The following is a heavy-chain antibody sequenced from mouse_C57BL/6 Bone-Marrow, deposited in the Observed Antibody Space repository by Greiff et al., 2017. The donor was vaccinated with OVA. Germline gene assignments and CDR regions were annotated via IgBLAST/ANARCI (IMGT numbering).Heavy chain of an antibody. D-gene: IGHD1-3*01. V-gene: IGHV5-16*01. CDR1: GFTFSDYY. Sequence: EVQLVESEGGLVQPGSSMKLSCTASGFTFSDYYMAWVRQVPEKGLEWVANINYDGSSTYYLDSLKSRFISSRDNAKNILYLQMSSLKSEDTATYYCARSKGYFDYWGQGTTLTVSS. J-gene: IGHJ2*01. CDR3: ARSKGYFDY. CDR2: INYDGSST.